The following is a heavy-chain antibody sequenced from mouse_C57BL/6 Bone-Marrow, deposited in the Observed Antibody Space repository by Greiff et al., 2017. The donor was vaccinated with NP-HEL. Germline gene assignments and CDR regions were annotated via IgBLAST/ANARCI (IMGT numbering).Heavy chain of an antibody. V-gene: IGHV1-53*01. Sequence: QVQLQQPGTELVKPGASVKLSCKASGYTFTSYWMHWVKQRPGQGLEWIGNINPSNGGTNYNEKFKSKATLTVDKSSSTAYMQLSSLTSEDSAVYYCARERLRLLYWYFEVWGTGTTVTVAS. D-gene: IGHD2-2*01. CDR2: INPSNGGT. CDR1: GYTFTSYW. CDR3: ARERLRLLYWYFEV. J-gene: IGHJ1*03.